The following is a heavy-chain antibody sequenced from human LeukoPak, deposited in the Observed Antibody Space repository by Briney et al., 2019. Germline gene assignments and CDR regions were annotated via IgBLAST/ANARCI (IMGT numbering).Heavy chain of an antibody. CDR2: ISGSGRST. CDR1: GFTFSSYA. CDR3: AKEIGASTFFDY. Sequence: GGSLRLSCAASGFTFSSYAMSWVRQAPGKGLEWVSVISGSGRSTYYADSVGGRFTLSRDNSLNTMYLQMNNLRAEDTAVYYCAKEIGASTFFDYWTQGTLVIVSA. D-gene: IGHD2-21*01. J-gene: IGHJ4*02. V-gene: IGHV3-23*01.